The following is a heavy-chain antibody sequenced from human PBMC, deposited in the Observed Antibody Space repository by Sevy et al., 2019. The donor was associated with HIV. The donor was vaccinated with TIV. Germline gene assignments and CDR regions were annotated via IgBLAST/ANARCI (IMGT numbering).Heavy chain of an antibody. CDR2: IWYDGSNK. CDR3: ARRGDRGFDYGMDV. D-gene: IGHD3-10*01. CDR1: GFTFSSYG. J-gene: IGHJ6*02. V-gene: IGHV3-33*01. Sequence: GGSLRLSCAASGFTFSSYGMHWVRQAPGNGLEWVAVIWYDGSNKYYADSVKGRFTISRDNSKNTLYLQMNSLRAEDTAVYYCARRGDRGFDYGMDVSGQWTSVTVSS.